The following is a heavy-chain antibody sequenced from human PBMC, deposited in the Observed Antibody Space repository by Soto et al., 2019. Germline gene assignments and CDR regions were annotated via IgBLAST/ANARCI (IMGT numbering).Heavy chain of an antibody. V-gene: IGHV4-39*01. J-gene: IGHJ4*02. CDR2: IYYSGRT. CDR1: GESISSSSYY. CDR3: ARQRTTVVTQDYFDH. Sequence: PSETLSLTCIVSGESISSSSYYWGWIRQPPGKGWEWIGSIYYSGRTYYNPSFKRRVTISIDTSKNQFSLKLSSVTATDTAVYYCARQRTTVVTQDYFDHWGQGALVTVYS. D-gene: IGHD2-21*02.